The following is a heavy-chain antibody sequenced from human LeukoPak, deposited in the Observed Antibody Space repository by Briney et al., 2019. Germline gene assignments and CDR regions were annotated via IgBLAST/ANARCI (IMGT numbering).Heavy chain of an antibody. J-gene: IGHJ6*03. V-gene: IGHV4-38-2*02. Sequence: SETLSLTCTVSGDSISSSYYWGWIRQPPGKGLEWIGSIYHSGITYYNPSLKSRVTISADTSKNQFSLKLSSVTTADTAVYFCARVTGSSWYYSYYMDVWGKGTTVTVSS. D-gene: IGHD6-13*01. CDR2: IYHSGIT. CDR1: GDSISSSYY. CDR3: ARVTGSSWYYSYYMDV.